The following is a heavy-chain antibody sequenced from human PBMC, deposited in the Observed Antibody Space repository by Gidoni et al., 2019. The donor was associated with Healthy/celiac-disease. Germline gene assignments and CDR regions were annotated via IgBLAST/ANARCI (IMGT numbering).Heavy chain of an antibody. CDR1: GFTFDDYG. CDR2: INWNGGST. CDR3: ARGYYGSGSYSHYYGMDV. D-gene: IGHD3-10*01. V-gene: IGHV3-20*04. J-gene: IGHJ6*02. Sequence: EVQLVESGGGVVRPGGSLRLTCAASGFTFDDYGMSWVRQAPGKGLEWVSGINWNGGSTGYADSVKGRFTISRDNAKNSLYLQMNSLRAEDTALYYWARGYYGSGSYSHYYGMDVWGQGTTVTVSS.